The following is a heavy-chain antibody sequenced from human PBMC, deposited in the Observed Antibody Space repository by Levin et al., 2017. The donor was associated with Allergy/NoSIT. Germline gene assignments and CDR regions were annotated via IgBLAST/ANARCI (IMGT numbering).Heavy chain of an antibody. J-gene: IGHJ6*02. D-gene: IGHD3-22*01. Sequence: RSQTLSLTCTVSGGSISSYYWSWIRQPPGKGLEWIGYIYYSGSTNYNPSLKSRVTISVDTSKNQFSLKLSSVTAADTAVYYCARGGYYDSSYYYYGMDVWGQGTTVTVSS. CDR3: ARGGYYDSSYYYYGMDV. CDR1: GGSISSYY. V-gene: IGHV4-59*01. CDR2: IYYSGST.